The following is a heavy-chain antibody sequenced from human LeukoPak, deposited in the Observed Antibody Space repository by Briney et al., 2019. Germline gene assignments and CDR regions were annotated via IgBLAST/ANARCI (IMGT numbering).Heavy chain of an antibody. J-gene: IGHJ4*02. CDR2: ISGSGGST. CDR3: ARSNSGYASFDY. CDR1: GFTFSSYA. V-gene: IGHV3-23*01. D-gene: IGHD5-12*01. Sequence: RAGGSLRLSCAASGFTFSSYAMSWVRQAPGKGLEWVSAISGSGGSTYYADSVKGRFTISRDNSKNTLYLQMNSLRAEDTAVYYCARSNSGYASFDYWGQGTLVTVSS.